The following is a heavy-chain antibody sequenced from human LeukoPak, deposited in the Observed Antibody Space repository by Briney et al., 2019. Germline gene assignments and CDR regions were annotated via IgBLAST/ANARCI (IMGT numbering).Heavy chain of an antibody. CDR2: IKQDGSEK. Sequence: PGGSLRLSCAASGFTFSSYGMHWVRQAPGKGLEWVADIKQDGSEKYYVDSVKGRFTISRQNAKNSLFLQMNSLRAEDTAVYYCARHRSGGSQDDAFDIWSQGTMVTVSS. D-gene: IGHD2-15*01. V-gene: IGHV3-7*01. CDR1: GFTFSSYG. CDR3: ARHRSGGSQDDAFDI. J-gene: IGHJ3*02.